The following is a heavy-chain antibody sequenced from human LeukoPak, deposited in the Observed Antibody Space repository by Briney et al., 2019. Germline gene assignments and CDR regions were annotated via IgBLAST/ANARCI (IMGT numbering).Heavy chain of an antibody. V-gene: IGHV1-46*01. J-gene: IGHJ4*02. CDR2: INPSGGST. Sequence: GASVKVSCKASGYTFTSYYMHWVRQAPGQGLEWMGIINPSGGSTSYAQKFQGRVTMTRDTSTSTVYMELSSLRSEDTAVYYCATTDYDFWSGYTNWGQGTLVTVSS. CDR1: GYTFTSYY. CDR3: ATTDYDFWSGYTN. D-gene: IGHD3-3*01.